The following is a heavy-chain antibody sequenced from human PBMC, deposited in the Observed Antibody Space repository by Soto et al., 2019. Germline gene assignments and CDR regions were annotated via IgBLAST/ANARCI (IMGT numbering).Heavy chain of an antibody. V-gene: IGHV4-31*03. D-gene: IGHD1-7*01. Sequence: PSETLSLTCTVSGGSISSGGYYWSWIRQHPGKGLEWIGYIYYSGSTYYNPSLKSRVTISVDTSKNQFSLKLSSVTAADTAVYYCARGRGITGTTGIWFDPWGQGTLVTVSS. CDR1: GGSISSGGYY. CDR2: IYYSGST. CDR3: ARGRGITGTTGIWFDP. J-gene: IGHJ5*02.